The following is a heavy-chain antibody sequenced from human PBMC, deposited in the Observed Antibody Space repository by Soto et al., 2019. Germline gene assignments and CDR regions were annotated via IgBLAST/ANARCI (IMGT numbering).Heavy chain of an antibody. V-gene: IGHV3-23*01. Sequence: EVQLLESGGGLVQPGGSLRLSCAASGFIFSSYAMSWVRQGPGKGLEWVSGISGSDGRKYNADSVKGRFTISRDNSKITFYLQMNSLRAEDTALYYCAKGYGSGLNWFDRWGQGTLVTVSS. D-gene: IGHD3-10*01. CDR1: GFIFSSYA. CDR3: AKGYGSGLNWFDR. J-gene: IGHJ5*02. CDR2: ISGSDGRK.